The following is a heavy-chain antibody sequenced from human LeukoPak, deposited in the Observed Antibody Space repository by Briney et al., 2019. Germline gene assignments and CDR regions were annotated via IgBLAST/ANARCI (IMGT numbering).Heavy chain of an antibody. CDR2: IYYSGST. J-gene: IGHJ3*02. CDR3: ARHFYDSSGYDAFDI. V-gene: IGHV4-59*01. D-gene: IGHD3-22*01. Sequence: PSETLSLTCTVSGGSLSSYYWSWIRQPPGKGLEWIGYIYYSGSTNYNPSLKSRVTISVDTSKNQFSLNLRSVTAADTALYYCARHFYDSSGYDAFDIWGQGTMVTVSS. CDR1: GGSLSSYY.